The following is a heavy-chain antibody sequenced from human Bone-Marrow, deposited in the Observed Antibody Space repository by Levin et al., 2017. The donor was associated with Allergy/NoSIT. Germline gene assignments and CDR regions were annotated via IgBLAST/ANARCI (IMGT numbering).Heavy chain of an antibody. D-gene: IGHD5-12*01. CDR2: ISYDGSNK. CDR3: ARPLLHSGYDQQPKHGYGMDG. V-gene: IGHV3-30*04. Sequence: QPGGSLRLSCAASGFTFSSYAMHWVRQAPGKGLEWVAVISYDGSNKYYADSVKGRFTISRDNSKNTLYLQMNSLRAEDTAVYYCARPLLHSGYDQQPKHGYGMDGWGQGTTVTVSS. J-gene: IGHJ6*02. CDR1: GFTFSSYA.